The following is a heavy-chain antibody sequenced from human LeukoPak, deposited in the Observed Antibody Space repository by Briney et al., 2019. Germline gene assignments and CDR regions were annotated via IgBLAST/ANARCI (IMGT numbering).Heavy chain of an antibody. J-gene: IGHJ4*02. CDR2: IDANAVGK. CDR3: AKRVQYDDSHYCIFDY. V-gene: IGHV3-23*01. Sequence: PGGSLRLSCAASGFTFSNYVMNWVRQAPGKGLEWVSTIDANAVGKYYADSVKGRFTISRDNSKNTLYLQMSSLRAEDTAVYYCAKRVQYDDSHYCIFDYWGQGTLVTVSS. D-gene: IGHD3-22*01. CDR1: GFTFSNYV.